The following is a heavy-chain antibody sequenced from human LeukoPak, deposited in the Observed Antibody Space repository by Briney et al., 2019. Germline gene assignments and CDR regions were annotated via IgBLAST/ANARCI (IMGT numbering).Heavy chain of an antibody. CDR2: INPNSGGT. CDR1: GYTFTGYY. Sequence: EASVKVSCKASGYTFTGYYMHWVRQAPGQGLKWMGWINPNSGGTNYAQKFQGRVTITRDTSISTAYMELSRLRSEDTAVYYCARDNSIGDRGWWFDPWGQGTLVTVSS. V-gene: IGHV1-2*02. D-gene: IGHD4-23*01. CDR3: ARDNSIGDRGWWFDP. J-gene: IGHJ5*02.